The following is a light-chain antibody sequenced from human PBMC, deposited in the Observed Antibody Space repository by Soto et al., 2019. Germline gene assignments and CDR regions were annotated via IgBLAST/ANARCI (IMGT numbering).Light chain of an antibody. J-gene: IGKJ1*01. Sequence: EIVKTQSPVTLSVSPGERAALSCRASQSVSGNLAWYQQKPGQAPRLLIYGASTRATGIPARFSGSGSGTEFTLTISSLQSEDFAVYYCQQYNNWGTFGQGTKVEIK. CDR1: QSVSGN. CDR2: GAS. V-gene: IGKV3-15*01. CDR3: QQYNNWGT.